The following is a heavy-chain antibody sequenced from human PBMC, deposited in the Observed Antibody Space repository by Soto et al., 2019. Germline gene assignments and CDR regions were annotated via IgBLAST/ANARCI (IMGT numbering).Heavy chain of an antibody. CDR1: GFTFSSYV. Sequence: GWSLRLSCAVSGFTFSSYVMSWVRQAPGRGLEWVSAISGSGGSTYYADSMKGRFTISRDNSKNTLYLQMNSLRADDTAVYYCAKVGYYDSSGHNWFDPWGQGTLVTVSS. D-gene: IGHD3-22*01. CDR2: ISGSGGST. CDR3: AKVGYYDSSGHNWFDP. J-gene: IGHJ5*02. V-gene: IGHV3-23*01.